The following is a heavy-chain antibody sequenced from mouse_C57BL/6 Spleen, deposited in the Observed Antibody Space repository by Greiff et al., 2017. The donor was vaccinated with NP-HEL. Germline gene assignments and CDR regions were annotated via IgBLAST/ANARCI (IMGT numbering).Heavy chain of an antibody. CDR2: IDPSDSET. V-gene: IGHV1-52*01. Sequence: QVQLQQPGAELVRPGSSVKLSCKASGYTFTSYWMHWVKQRPIQGLEWIGNIDPSDSETHYNQKFKDKATLTVDKSSSTAYMQLSSLTSEDSAVYYGASDYDYDVWFAYWGQGTLVTVSA. D-gene: IGHD2-4*01. J-gene: IGHJ3*01. CDR3: ASDYDYDVWFAY. CDR1: GYTFTSYW.